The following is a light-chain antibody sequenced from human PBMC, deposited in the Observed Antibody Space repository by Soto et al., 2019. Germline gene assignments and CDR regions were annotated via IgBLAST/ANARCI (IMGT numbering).Light chain of an antibody. CDR1: QSISNW. V-gene: IGKV1-5*01. Sequence: DIQMTQSPSTLSASVGDRVIITCRASQSISNWLAWYQQKPGRAPKLLIFDASSLQSGVPSRFSGSGSGTEFSLSISSLQPDDSATYYCQQLNSYYRTFGQGTQVDIK. CDR3: QQLNSYYRT. J-gene: IGKJ1*01. CDR2: DAS.